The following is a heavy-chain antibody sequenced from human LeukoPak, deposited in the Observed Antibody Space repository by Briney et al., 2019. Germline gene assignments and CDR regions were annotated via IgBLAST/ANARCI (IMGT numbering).Heavy chain of an antibody. CDR3: ARGVGWFDP. Sequence: PGGSLRLSCAGSGFTFTSHWMSWVRQAPAKGLEWVANIKEDGSEKYYVDSVKGRFTISRDNAKNSLSLQMNSRRAEDTAVYYCARGVGWFDPWGQGTLVTVSS. J-gene: IGHJ5*02. D-gene: IGHD3-3*01. CDR2: IKEDGSEK. V-gene: IGHV3-7*01. CDR1: GFTFTSHW.